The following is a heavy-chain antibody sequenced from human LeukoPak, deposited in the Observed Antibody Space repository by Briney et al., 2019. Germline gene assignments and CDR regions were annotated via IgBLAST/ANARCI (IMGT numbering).Heavy chain of an antibody. CDR1: GGTFSSYA. CDR3: ARSKEVVVAATGSFPINYFDY. CDR2: IIPIFGTA. J-gene: IGHJ4*02. Sequence: SVKVSRKASGGTFSSYAISWVRQAPGQGLEWMGGIIPIFGTANYAQKFQGRVTITADESTSTAYMELSSLRSEDTAVYYCARSKEVVVAATGSFPINYFDYWGQGTLVTVSS. D-gene: IGHD2-15*01. V-gene: IGHV1-69*13.